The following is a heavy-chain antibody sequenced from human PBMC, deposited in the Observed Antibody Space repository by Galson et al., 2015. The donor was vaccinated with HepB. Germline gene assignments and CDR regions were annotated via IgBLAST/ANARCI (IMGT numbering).Heavy chain of an antibody. Sequence: SVKVSCKASGYTFTSYAMNWVRQAPGQGLEWMGWINTNTGNPTYAQGFTGRFVFSLDTSVTTAYLQINTLKAEDTAVYYCVRSTTVTTMGGSYWYFDFWGRGTLVTVSS. CDR1: GYTFTSYA. J-gene: IGHJ2*01. CDR3: VRSTTVTTMGGSYWYFDF. V-gene: IGHV7-4-1*02. CDR2: INTNTGNP. D-gene: IGHD4-17*01.